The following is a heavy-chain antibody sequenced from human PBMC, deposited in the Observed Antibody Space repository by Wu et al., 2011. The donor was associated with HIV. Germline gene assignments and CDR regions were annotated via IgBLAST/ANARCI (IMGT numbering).Heavy chain of an antibody. CDR2: IIPNSGTT. CDR1: GDTFSSYA. CDR3: ARSGEAAEYYYYYMNV. D-gene: IGHD2-15*01. V-gene: IGHV1-69*14. Sequence: QVQLVQSGAEVTKPGSSVKVSCKASGDTFSSYAISWVRQAPGQGLEWMGGIIPNSGTTNYARKFQGRFTVTADTSTTTVHMELRSLRSEDTAVYYCARSGEAAEYYYYYMNVWGKGTTVTISS. J-gene: IGHJ6*03.